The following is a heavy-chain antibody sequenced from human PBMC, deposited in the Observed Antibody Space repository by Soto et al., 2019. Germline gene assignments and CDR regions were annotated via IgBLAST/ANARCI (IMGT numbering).Heavy chain of an antibody. D-gene: IGHD3-10*01. J-gene: IGHJ4*02. CDR2: IYYSGST. CDR1: GGSISSYY. V-gene: IGHV4-59*01. Sequence: SETLSLTCTVSGGSISSYYWSWIRQPPGKGLEWIGYIYYSGSTNYNPSLKSRVTISVDTSKNQFSLKLSSVTAADTAVYYCARVPVPYCSGSPDYFDYWAQGTLVTVSS. CDR3: ARVPVPYCSGSPDYFDY.